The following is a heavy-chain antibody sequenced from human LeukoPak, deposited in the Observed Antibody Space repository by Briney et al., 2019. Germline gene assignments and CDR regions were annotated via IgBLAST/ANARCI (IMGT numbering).Heavy chain of an antibody. CDR2: ISYDGSNK. Sequence: GGSLRLSCAASGFTFSSYAMHWVRQAPGKGLEWVAVISYDGSNKYYADSVKGRFTISRDNSKNTLYLQMNSLRAEDTAVYYCARDLGSSTTMIVIWSEGGFDYWGQGTLVTVSS. J-gene: IGHJ4*02. CDR1: GFTFSSYA. V-gene: IGHV3-30-3*01. D-gene: IGHD3-22*01. CDR3: ARDLGSSTTMIVIWSEGGFDY.